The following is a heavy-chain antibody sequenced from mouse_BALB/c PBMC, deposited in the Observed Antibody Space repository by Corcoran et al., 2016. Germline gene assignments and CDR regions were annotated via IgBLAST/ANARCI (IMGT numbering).Heavy chain of an antibody. CDR1: GYTFTSYV. J-gene: IGHJ4*01. V-gene: IGHV1S136*01. Sequence: EVQLQQSGPELVKPVASVKMSCKASGYTFTSYVMHWVKQKPGQGLEWIGYINPYNDGTKYNEKCKGKATLTSDKSSSTAYMEISSLTSEDSAVYDCARRDYAMDYWGQGTSVTVSS. CDR3: ARRDYAMDY. CDR2: INPYNDGT.